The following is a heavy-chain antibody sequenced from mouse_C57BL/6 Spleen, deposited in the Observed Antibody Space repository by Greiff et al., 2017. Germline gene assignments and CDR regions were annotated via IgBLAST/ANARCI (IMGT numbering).Heavy chain of an antibody. D-gene: IGHD2-4*01. Sequence: QVQLQQSGPGLVQPSQSLSITCTVSGFSLTSYGVHWVRQSPGKGLAWLGVIWRGGSTDYNAAFMSRLSITKDNSKSQVFFKMNSLQADDTAIYYCAKNCDYDDGAWFAYWGQGTLVTVSA. V-gene: IGHV2-5*01. CDR1: GFSLTSYG. CDR2: IWRGGST. J-gene: IGHJ3*01. CDR3: AKNCDYDDGAWFAY.